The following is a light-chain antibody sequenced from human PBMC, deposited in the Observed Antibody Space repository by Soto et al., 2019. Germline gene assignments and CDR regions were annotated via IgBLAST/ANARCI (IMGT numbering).Light chain of an antibody. J-gene: IGKJ1*01. CDR2: GAS. V-gene: IGKV1-5*01. CDR1: QSIRHY. Sequence: DIQMTQSPPTLSASVGDRDTITCRASQSIRHYLAWYQQMPGKAPKLLIYGASTLQSGVPSRFSGSGSGTEFTLTISSLHPDDFGTYFCQHHNSYSQTFGQGTKVDIK. CDR3: QHHNSYSQT.